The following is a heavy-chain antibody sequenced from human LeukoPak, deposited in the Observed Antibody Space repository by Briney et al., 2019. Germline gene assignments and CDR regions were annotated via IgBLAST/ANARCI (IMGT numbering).Heavy chain of an antibody. CDR2: LYYSGST. J-gene: IGHJ4*02. V-gene: IGHV4-30-4*07. CDR1: GVSISSGGFS. D-gene: IGHD4-17*01. Sequence: SQTLSLTCAVSGVSISSGGFSWSWIRQAPGKGLEWLGFLYYSGSTHYNPSLKSRSTILVDTSKNQFFLNLSSVTAADTAVYYCVRGFDYGFYDWGQGTLVTVSS. CDR3: VRGFDYGFYD.